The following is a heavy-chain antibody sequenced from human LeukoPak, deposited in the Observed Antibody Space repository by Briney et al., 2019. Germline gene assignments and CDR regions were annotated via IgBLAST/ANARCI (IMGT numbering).Heavy chain of an antibody. J-gene: IGHJ4*02. CDR3: AKESAYISPRNYYFDY. CDR1: GFTFSSYG. D-gene: IGHD1-14*01. CDR2: IRYDGTNK. Sequence: GGSLRLSCAASGFTFSSYGMHWVRQAPGKGLEWVAFIRYDGTNKYYADSVKGRFTISRDNSKNTLYLQMNSLRAEDTAVYYCAKESAYISPRNYYFDYWGQGALVTVSS. V-gene: IGHV3-30*02.